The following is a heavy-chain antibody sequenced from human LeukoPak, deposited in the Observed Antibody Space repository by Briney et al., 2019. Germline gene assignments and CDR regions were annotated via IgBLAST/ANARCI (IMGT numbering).Heavy chain of an antibody. CDR2: ISYDGNSK. CDR3: LGYCSGGRCYSGGH. CDR1: GFIFRTYG. V-gene: IGHV3-30*03. D-gene: IGHD2-15*01. Sequence: PGRSLRLSCAASGFIFRTYGMHWVRQAPGKGLEWVAFISYDGNSKYYADSVKGRFTISRDNSKNTQYLQMNSLRAEDTAIYYCLGYCSGGRCYSGGHWGQGTLVTVSS. J-gene: IGHJ4*02.